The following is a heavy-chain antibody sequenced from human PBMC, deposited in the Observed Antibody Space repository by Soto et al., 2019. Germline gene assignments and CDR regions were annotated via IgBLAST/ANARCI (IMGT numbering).Heavy chain of an antibody. CDR1: GFTFSSYG. Sequence: PGGSLRLSCAASGFTFSSYGMHWVRQAPGKGLEWVAVIWYDGSNKYYADSVKGRFTISRDNSKNTLYLQMNSLRAEDTAVYYCAKGHGSGSPLMDVWGQGTTVTVSS. CDR3: AKGHGSGSPLMDV. CDR2: IWYDGSNK. V-gene: IGHV3-30*02. D-gene: IGHD3-10*01. J-gene: IGHJ6*02.